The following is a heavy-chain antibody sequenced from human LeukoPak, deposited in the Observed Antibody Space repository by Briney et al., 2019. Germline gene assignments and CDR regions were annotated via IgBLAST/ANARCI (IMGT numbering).Heavy chain of an antibody. D-gene: IGHD3-10*01. Sequence: GASVKVSCKASGYTFTSYWIGWVRQMPGKGLEWMGIIYPGDSDTRYSPSFQGQVTISADKSISTAYLQWGSLKASDTAMYYCARYYGSGSYRFDYWGQGTLVTVSS. CDR2: IYPGDSDT. V-gene: IGHV5-51*01. J-gene: IGHJ4*02. CDR1: GYTFTSYW. CDR3: ARYYGSGSYRFDY.